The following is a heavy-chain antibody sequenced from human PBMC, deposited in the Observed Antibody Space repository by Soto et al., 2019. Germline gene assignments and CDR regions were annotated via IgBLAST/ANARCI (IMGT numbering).Heavy chain of an antibody. CDR1: GGSISSSSYY. D-gene: IGHD5-12*01. CDR2: IYYSGST. CDR3: ATLRAGYSGYDLYYYYYGMDV. Sequence: QLQLQESGPGLVKPSETLSLTCTVSGGSISSSSYYWGWIRQPPGKGLEWIGSIYYSGSTYYNPSLKSRVTISVDTSKNQFSLKLSSVTAADTAVYYCATLRAGYSGYDLYYYYYGMDVWGQGTTVTVSS. J-gene: IGHJ6*02. V-gene: IGHV4-39*01.